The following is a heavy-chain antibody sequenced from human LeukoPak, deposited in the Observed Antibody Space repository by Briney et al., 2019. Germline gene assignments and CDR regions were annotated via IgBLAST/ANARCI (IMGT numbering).Heavy chain of an antibody. Sequence: GGSLRLSCAASGFTFSSYAMSWVRQAPGKGLEWVSAISGSGGSTYYADSVKGRFTISRDNSKNTLYLQMNSLRAEDTAVYYCAEDFGPYGSGSYTFDYWGQGTLVTVSS. J-gene: IGHJ4*02. D-gene: IGHD3-10*01. V-gene: IGHV3-23*01. CDR2: ISGSGGST. CDR3: AEDFGPYGSGSYTFDY. CDR1: GFTFSSYA.